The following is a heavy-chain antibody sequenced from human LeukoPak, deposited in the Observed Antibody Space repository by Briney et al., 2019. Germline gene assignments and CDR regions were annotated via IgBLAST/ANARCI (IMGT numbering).Heavy chain of an antibody. CDR1: GGSISSGSYY. CDR2: IYTSGST. Sequence: SETLSLTCTVSGGSISSGSYYWSWIRQPAGKGLEWIGRIYTSGSTNYNPSLKSRVTISVDTSKNQFSLKLCSVTAADTAVYYCAREGHVLRYFDFRDAFDIWGQGTMVTVSS. V-gene: IGHV4-61*02. J-gene: IGHJ3*02. CDR3: AREGHVLRYFDFRDAFDI. D-gene: IGHD3-9*01.